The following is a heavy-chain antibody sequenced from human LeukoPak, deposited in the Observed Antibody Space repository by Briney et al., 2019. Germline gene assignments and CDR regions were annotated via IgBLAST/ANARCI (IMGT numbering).Heavy chain of an antibody. CDR2: INHSGST. CDR3: ARGVPQYGSGSYV. V-gene: IGHV4-34*01. J-gene: IGHJ4*02. D-gene: IGHD3-10*01. CDR1: GGSFSGYY. Sequence: SETLSLTCAVYGGSFSGYYWSWIRQPPGKGLEWIGEINHSGSTNYNPSLKSRVTISVDTSKNQFSLKLSSVTAADTAVYYCARGVPQYGSGSYVWGQGTLVTVSS.